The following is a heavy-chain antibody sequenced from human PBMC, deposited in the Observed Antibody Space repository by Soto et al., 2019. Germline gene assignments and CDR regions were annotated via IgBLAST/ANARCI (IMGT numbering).Heavy chain of an antibody. CDR2: IYYTGST. V-gene: IGHV4-59*01. CDR3: ARQRGNYFDY. CDR1: GDSISTFY. J-gene: IGHJ4*02. Sequence: PSETLSLTCTVSGDSISTFYWSWIRQPPGEGLEWIGYIYYTGSTNYNPSLKSRVTMSVDTSKKQFSLKLTSVTAADTAVYYCARQRGNYFDYWGQGSLVTVSS. D-gene: IGHD3-10*01.